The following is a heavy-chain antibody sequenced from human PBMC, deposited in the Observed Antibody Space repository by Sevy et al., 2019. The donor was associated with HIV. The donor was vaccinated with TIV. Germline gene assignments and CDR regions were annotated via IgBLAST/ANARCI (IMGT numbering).Heavy chain of an antibody. V-gene: IGHV3-21*01. CDR2: ISSSSSYI. CDR1: GFTFSSYS. D-gene: IGHD6-19*01. J-gene: IGHJ6*02. Sequence: GGSLRLSCAASGFTFSSYSMNWVRQAPGRGLEWVSSISSSSSYIYYADSVKGRFTISRDNAKNSLYLQMNSLRAEDTAVYYCARVLGTIAVAGTGRGNYYYYGMDVWGQWTTVTVSS. CDR3: ARVLGTIAVAGTGRGNYYYYGMDV.